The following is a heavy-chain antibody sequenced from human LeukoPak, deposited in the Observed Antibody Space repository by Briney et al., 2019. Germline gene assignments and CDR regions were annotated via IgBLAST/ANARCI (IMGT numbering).Heavy chain of an antibody. J-gene: IGHJ5*02. V-gene: IGHV3-21*01. CDR2: ISSSSSYI. CDR1: GFTFSSYS. D-gene: IGHD4-17*01. CDR3: AGADYGDYDDCWFDP. Sequence: PGGSLRLSCAASGFTFSSYSMNWVRQAPGKGLEWVSSISSSSSYIYYADSVKGRFTISRDNAKNSLYLQMNSLRAEDTAVYYCAGADYGDYDDCWFDPWGQGTLVTVSS.